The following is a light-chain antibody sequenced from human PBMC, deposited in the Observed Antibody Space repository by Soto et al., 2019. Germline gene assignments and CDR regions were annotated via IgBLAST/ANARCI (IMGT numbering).Light chain of an antibody. CDR1: SSNIGNHY. J-gene: IGLJ3*02. CDR2: EDS. CDR3: GTWASGLGAGWV. Sequence: QSVLTQPPSVSAAPGQKVTISCSGTSSNIGNHYVSWYQQLPGTAPKLLIYEDSQRPTGIPDRFSASKSGTSATLGITGLQTGDEADYYCGTWASGLGAGWVFRGGTQLTVL. V-gene: IGLV1-51*02.